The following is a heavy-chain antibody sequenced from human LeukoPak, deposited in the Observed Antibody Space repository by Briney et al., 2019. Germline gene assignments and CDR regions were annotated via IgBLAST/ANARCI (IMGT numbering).Heavy chain of an antibody. CDR1: GDSLTSHC. CDR2: VSHSGTT. J-gene: IGHJ3*02. Sequence: PSETLSLTCNVSGDSLTSHCWSWIRQTPWQGLEWIGYVSHSGTTNYSPSLKSRITISLDTSKKQFYLRVASVTAADTALYYCARRMATVTAAFDIWGGGTMVSVSS. CDR3: ARRMATVTAAFDI. D-gene: IGHD5-24*01. V-gene: IGHV4-59*08.